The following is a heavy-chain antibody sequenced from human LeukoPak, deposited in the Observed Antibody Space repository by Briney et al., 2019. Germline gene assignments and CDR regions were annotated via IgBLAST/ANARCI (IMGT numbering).Heavy chain of an antibody. V-gene: IGHV4-59*01. CDR2: IYYSGST. Sequence: PSETLSLTCTVSGGSISSYYWSWIRQPPGKGLEWIGYIYYSGSTNYNPSLKSRVIISVDTSKNQFSLKLSSVTAADTAVYYCVRVRDFWSGPYPYYYMDVWGKGTTVTVSS. J-gene: IGHJ6*03. D-gene: IGHD3-3*01. CDR1: GGSISSYY. CDR3: VRVRDFWSGPYPYYYMDV.